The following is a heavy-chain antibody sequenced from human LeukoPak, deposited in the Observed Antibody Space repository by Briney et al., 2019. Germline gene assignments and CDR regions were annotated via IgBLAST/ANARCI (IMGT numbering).Heavy chain of an antibody. CDR2: INHSGST. D-gene: IGHD6-13*01. J-gene: IGHJ4*02. Sequence: TSETLSLTCAVYGGSFSGYYWSWIRQPPGKGLEWIGEINHSGSTNYNPSLKSRVTISVDTSKNQFSLKLSSVTAADTAVYYCARGAEYSGSWYEPLRFWGQGTLVTVSS. CDR3: ARGAEYSGSWYEPLRF. V-gene: IGHV4-34*01. CDR1: GGSFSGYY.